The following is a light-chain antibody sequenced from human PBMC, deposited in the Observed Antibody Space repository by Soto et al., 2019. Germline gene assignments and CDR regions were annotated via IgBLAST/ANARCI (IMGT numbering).Light chain of an antibody. CDR2: GAS. CDR1: QSVSSSY. V-gene: IGKV3-20*01. Sequence: IVLTQSPGTLSLSPGERATLSCRARQSVSSSYLAWSQQKPGQAPRLLISGASSRATGIPDRFSGRGSATDFTLTISRLEPEDFAVYYCQRYGTSPPLTFGGGTKVEIK. CDR3: QRYGTSPPLT. J-gene: IGKJ4*01.